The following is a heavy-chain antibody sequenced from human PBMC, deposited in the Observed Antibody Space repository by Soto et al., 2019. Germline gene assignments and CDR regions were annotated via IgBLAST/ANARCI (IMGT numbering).Heavy chain of an antibody. CDR3: ARAGDDCSTPAGYIIDY. CDR1: GYTFTSYA. J-gene: IGHJ4*02. V-gene: IGHV1-3*01. CDR2: INAGNGNT. Sequence: QVQLVQSGAEVKKPGASVKVSCKASGYTFTSYAMHWVRQAPGQRLEWMGWINAGNGNTKYSQKLQGRVTITRDTSASTAYMELSSLRSEDTAVYYCARAGDDCSTPAGYIIDYWGQGTLVTVSS. D-gene: IGHD2-2*01.